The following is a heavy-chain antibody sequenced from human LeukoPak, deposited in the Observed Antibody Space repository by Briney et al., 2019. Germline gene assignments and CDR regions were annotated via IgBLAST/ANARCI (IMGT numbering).Heavy chain of an antibody. D-gene: IGHD1-26*01. J-gene: IGHJ6*03. CDR1: GFTFNSYA. CDR3: ARARGWEPNYYYYYMDV. CDR2: IWYDGSNK. Sequence: GGSLRLSCIASGFTFNSYAMFWVRQAPGKGLEWVSLIWYDGSNKYYTDSVTGRFTISRDNSKNTLYLQMYSLRAEDTAVYYCARARGWEPNYYYYYMDVWGKGTTVTVSS. V-gene: IGHV3-33*01.